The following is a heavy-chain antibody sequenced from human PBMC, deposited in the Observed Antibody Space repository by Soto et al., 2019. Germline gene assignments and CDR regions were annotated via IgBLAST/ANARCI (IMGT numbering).Heavy chain of an antibody. J-gene: IGHJ4*02. V-gene: IGHV1-69*02. D-gene: IGHD3-10*01. CDR2: VIPYLSVS. Sequence: QVQLVQSGAEVKKPGSSLRVSCKASGDTLNFYTINWVRQAPGLGLEWLGRVIPYLSVSNYAQKFQGRVTITADKSTSTAYMEVRSLRSEDTAMYYCATSFGSGYRAFDYWGQGALVTVSS. CDR3: ATSFGSGYRAFDY. CDR1: GDTLNFYT.